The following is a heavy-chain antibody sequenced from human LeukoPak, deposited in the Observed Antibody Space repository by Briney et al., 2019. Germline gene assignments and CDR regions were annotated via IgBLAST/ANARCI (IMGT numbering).Heavy chain of an antibody. CDR2: ISAYNGNS. CDR1: GYTFTSYG. J-gene: IGHJ4*02. D-gene: IGHD6-13*01. Sequence: GASVKVSCKASGYTFTSYGISWVRQAPGQGLEWMGWISAYNGNSNYAQKLQGRVTMTTDISTSTAYMELRSLRSDDTAVYYCARALIAAADKTYYFDYWGQGTLVTGSS. V-gene: IGHV1-18*01. CDR3: ARALIAAADKTYYFDY.